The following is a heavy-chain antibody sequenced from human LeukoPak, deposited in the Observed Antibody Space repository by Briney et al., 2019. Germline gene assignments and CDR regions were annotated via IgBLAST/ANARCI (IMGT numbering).Heavy chain of an antibody. J-gene: IGHJ4*02. CDR2: ISGSGGST. V-gene: IGHV3-23*01. CDR1: GFTFSSYA. D-gene: IGHD3-10*01. CDR3: AREAQGSMVRGVIHFDY. Sequence: GGSLRLSCAASGFTFSSYAMSWVRQAPGKGLEWVSAISGSGGSTYYADSVKGRFTISRDNSKNTLYLQMNSLRAEDTAVYYCAREAQGSMVRGVIHFDYWGQGTLVTVSS.